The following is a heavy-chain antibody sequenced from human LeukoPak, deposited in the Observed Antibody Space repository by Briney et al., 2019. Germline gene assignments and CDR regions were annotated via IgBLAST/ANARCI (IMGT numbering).Heavy chain of an antibody. D-gene: IGHD6-19*01. CDR2: VIPIFGTA. Sequence: SVKVSYKASGYTFTSYGISWVRQAPGQGLEWMGGVIPIFGTANYAQKFQGRVTITADESTSTAYMELSSLRSEDTAVYYCARGSSIAVAGTGNWFDPWGQGTLVTVSS. CDR3: ARGSSIAVAGTGNWFDP. J-gene: IGHJ5*02. V-gene: IGHV1-69*13. CDR1: GYTFTSYG.